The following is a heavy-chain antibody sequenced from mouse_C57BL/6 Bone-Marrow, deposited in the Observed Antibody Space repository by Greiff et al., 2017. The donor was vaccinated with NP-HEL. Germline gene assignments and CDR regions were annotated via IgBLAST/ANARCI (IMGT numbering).Heavy chain of an antibody. CDR1: GYTFTSYW. CDR2: IYPGSGST. V-gene: IGHV1-55*01. Sequence: QVQLQQPGAELVKPGASVKMSCKASGYTFTSYWITWVKQRPGQGLEWIGDIYPGSGSTNYNEKFKSKATLTVDTSSSTAYMQLSSLRSEDSAVYYCARTTMITTRSVRYAMDYWGQGTSVTVSS. J-gene: IGHJ4*01. D-gene: IGHD2-4*01. CDR3: ARTTMITTRSVRYAMDY.